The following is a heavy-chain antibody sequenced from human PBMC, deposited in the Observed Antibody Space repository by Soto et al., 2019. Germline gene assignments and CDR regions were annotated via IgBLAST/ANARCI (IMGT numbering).Heavy chain of an antibody. J-gene: IGHJ4*02. CDR2: INPSGGVT. CDR3: ARDSGDTTLRQWGRSFHY. CDR1: GFTFTNYY. D-gene: IGHD1-1*01. V-gene: IGHV1-46*01. Sequence: QVQLVQSGAEVKKPGASVKVSCKASGFTFTNYYIHWVRQAPGQGLEWMGLINPSGGVTFYAQKFQGRVTVTRDTSTGTVYMELSNLRSEDTAVYFCARDSGDTTLRQWGRSFHYWGQGTPVTVSS.